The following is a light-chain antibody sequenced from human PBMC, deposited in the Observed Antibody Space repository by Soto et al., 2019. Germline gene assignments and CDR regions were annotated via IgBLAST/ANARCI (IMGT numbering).Light chain of an antibody. J-gene: IGKJ1*01. CDR1: QSVSNNY. Sequence: EILLTQSPCTLSLSPGERATLSCGAIQSVSNNYLAWYQQKPGHAPRLLIYGASSRATGIPDRFSGSGSGTDFTLTISRLETEDFAVYYCQQYNNWTPWTFGQGTKVDI. V-gene: IGKV3-20*01. CDR3: QQYNNWTPWT. CDR2: GAS.